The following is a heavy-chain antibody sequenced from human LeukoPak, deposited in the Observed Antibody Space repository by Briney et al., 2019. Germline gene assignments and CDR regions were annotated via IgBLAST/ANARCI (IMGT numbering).Heavy chain of an antibody. Sequence: GASAKVSCKASGGTFSSYAISWVRQAPGQGLEWMGGIIPIFGTANYAQKFQGRVTITTDESTSTAYMELSSLRSEDTAVYYCARDAYDYVWGSYLPFDYWGQGTLVTVSS. V-gene: IGHV1-69*05. D-gene: IGHD3-16*02. J-gene: IGHJ4*02. CDR2: IIPIFGTA. CDR3: ARDAYDYVWGSYLPFDY. CDR1: GGTFSSYA.